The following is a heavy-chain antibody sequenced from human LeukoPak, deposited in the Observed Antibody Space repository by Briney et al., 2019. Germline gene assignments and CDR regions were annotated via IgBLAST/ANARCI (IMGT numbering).Heavy chain of an antibody. Sequence: SQTLSLTCTVSGASISSGGYYWSWVRQHPGKGLEWIGYIYHSGSTHYNPSLNSRGTISPDTSKNQFSLKLSSVTAADTATYYCARGLQRSYGSGGYSFHFDSWGRGTLVTVSP. V-gene: IGHV4-31*03. CDR3: ARGLQRSYGSGGYSFHFDS. CDR1: GASISSGGYY. J-gene: IGHJ4*02. CDR2: IYHSGST. D-gene: IGHD3-10*01.